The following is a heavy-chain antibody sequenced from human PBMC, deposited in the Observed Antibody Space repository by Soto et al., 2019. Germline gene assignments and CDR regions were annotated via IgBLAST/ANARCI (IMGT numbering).Heavy chain of an antibody. CDR2: VYYSGST. J-gene: IGHJ4*02. CDR1: GGSISSGDYY. CDR3: ARDLNYYDSSGLDY. Sequence: PSETLSLTCTVSGGSISSGDYYWSWIRQPPGKGLEWIGYVYYSGSTYYNPSLKSQVTISVDTSKNQFSLKLSSVTAADTAVYYCARDLNYYDSSGLDYWGQGTLVTVSS. D-gene: IGHD3-22*01. V-gene: IGHV4-30-4*01.